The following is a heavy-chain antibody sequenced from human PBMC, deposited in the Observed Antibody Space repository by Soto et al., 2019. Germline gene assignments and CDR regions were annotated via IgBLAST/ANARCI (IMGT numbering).Heavy chain of an antibody. D-gene: IGHD2-21*01. V-gene: IGHV3-48*03. J-gene: IGHJ4*02. CDR1: GVTLSIYE. Sequence: PGWSLKLSCAVFGVTLSIYEIDWVRQAPGKGLEXVSXXNXXXXXVXXADSVKGRFTISRDNAENSLHLQMNSRRAEDTAVYYGATGVWYYFDYWGQGALVTVSS. CDR2: XNXXXXXV. CDR3: ATGVWYYFDY.